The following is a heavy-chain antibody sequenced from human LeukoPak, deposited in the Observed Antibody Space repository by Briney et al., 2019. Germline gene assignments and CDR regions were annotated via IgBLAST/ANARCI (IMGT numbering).Heavy chain of an antibody. CDR2: ISGSGGST. Sequence: PSETLSLTCTVSGGSISTTSYYWGWVRQAPGKGLEWVSAISGSGGSTYYADSVKGRFTISRDNSKNTLYLQMNSLRAEDTAVYYCAKAQSITMIVVVITDIDYWGQGTLVTVSS. CDR1: GGSISTTSYY. D-gene: IGHD3-22*01. J-gene: IGHJ4*02. V-gene: IGHV3-23*01. CDR3: AKAQSITMIVVVITDIDY.